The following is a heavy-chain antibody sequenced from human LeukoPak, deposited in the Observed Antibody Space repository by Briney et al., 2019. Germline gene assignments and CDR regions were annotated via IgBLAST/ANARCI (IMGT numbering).Heavy chain of an antibody. CDR2: IGWDDDK. CDR1: GFSLSTSGMC. CDR3: ARIGYYDSSGYNDY. V-gene: IGHV2-70*11. J-gene: IGHJ4*02. Sequence: ESGPTLVNPTQTLTLTCTFSGFSLSTSGMCVSWIRQPPGKALEWLARIGWDDDKYYSTSLKTRLTISKDTSKNQVVLTMTNMDPVDTATYYCARIGYYDSSGYNDYWGQGTLVTVSS. D-gene: IGHD3-22*01.